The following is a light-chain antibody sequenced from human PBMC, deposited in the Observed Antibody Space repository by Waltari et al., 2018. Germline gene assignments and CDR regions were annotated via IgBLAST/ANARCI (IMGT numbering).Light chain of an antibody. CDR3: FSYAGSTTFVV. Sequence: QSALTQPASVSGSPGQSITIPCPGTSSDVGSYNLVPWYQQHPGKAPKVMIYEGTKRPSGVSNRFSGSKSGNTASLTISGLQADDEADYYCFSYAGSTTFVVFGGGTKLTVL. CDR2: EGT. V-gene: IGLV2-23*03. CDR1: SSDVGSYNL. J-gene: IGLJ2*01.